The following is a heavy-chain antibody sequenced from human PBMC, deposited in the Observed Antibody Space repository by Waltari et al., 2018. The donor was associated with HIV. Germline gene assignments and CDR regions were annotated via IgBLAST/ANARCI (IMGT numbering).Heavy chain of an antibody. CDR1: GFTFGSFA. CDR3: AKAPLRRSSVGGEGPSHFEY. CDR2: TSASGGTT. V-gene: IGHV3-23*01. J-gene: IGHJ4*02. D-gene: IGHD3-10*01. Sequence: EVQLLDSGGGWVQPGGSLRLSCAASGFTFGSFAMRWVRPAPGKGPEWVSGTSASGGTTYYADSVKGRFTISRDNSKNTLYLQMNRLRAEDTAVYYCAKAPLRRSSVGGEGPSHFEYWGQGTLVTVSS.